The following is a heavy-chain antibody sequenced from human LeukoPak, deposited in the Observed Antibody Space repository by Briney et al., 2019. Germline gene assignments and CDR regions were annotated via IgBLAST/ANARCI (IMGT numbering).Heavy chain of an antibody. D-gene: IGHD6-13*01. CDR1: GFTFSAYS. Sequence: PGGSLRLSCAGSGFTFSAYSMNWVRQAPGKGLDWLSYISGGSNTIYYADSVKGRFTISRDNARNSLYLQMNSLRAEDTAVYYCASSPQPGIAAAESYWGQGTLVTVSS. CDR3: ASSPQPGIAAAESY. CDR2: ISGGSNTI. V-gene: IGHV3-48*04. J-gene: IGHJ4*02.